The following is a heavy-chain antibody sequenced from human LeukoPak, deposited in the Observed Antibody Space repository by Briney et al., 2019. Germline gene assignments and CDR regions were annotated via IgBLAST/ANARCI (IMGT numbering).Heavy chain of an antibody. Sequence: GGSLRLSCAASGFTLYDYGMSWVRQAPGKGLEWGSGINWNGGSTGYADSVKGRFTISRDNAKNSLYLQMNSLRAEDTALYYCAVSPRDYYYYMDVWGKGTTVTVSS. CDR1: GFTLYDYG. V-gene: IGHV3-20*04. J-gene: IGHJ6*03. CDR3: AVSPRDYYYYMDV. CDR2: INWNGGST.